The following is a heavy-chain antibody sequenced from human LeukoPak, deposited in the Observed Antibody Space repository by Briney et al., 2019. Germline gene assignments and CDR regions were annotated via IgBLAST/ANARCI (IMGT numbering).Heavy chain of an antibody. CDR3: ARLYGDYGALHDY. J-gene: IGHJ4*02. CDR2: IYYSGST. CDR1: GGSISSSSYY. Sequence: SETLSLTCTVSGGSISSSSYYWGWIRQPPGKGLEWIGSIYYSGSTYYNPSLKSRVTISVDTSKNQFSLNLSSVTAADTAVYYCARLYGDYGALHDYWGQGTLVTVSS. V-gene: IGHV4-39*01. D-gene: IGHD4-17*01.